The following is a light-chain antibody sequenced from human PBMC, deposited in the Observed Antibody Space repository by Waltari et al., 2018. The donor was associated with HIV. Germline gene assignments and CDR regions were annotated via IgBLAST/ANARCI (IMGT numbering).Light chain of an antibody. V-gene: IGLV1-47*01. CDR1: SSNIGSKY. J-gene: IGLJ2*01. Sequence: QSVLTQPPSASGTPGQRVTISCSGSSSNIGSKYVYWFQQLPGTAPNLLMYRNNQRPSGVPDRVSGSKSGTSASLAISGLRAEDEADYYCAAWDDTPTGHVLFGGGTKVTVL. CDR3: AAWDDTPTGHVL. CDR2: RNN.